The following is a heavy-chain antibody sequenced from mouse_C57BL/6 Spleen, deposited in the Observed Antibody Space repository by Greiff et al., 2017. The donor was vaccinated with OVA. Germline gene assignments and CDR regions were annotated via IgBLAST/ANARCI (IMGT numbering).Heavy chain of an antibody. Sequence: QVQLQQSGAELVKPGASVKISCKASGYAFSSYWMNWVKQRPGKGLEWIGQIYPGDGDTNYNGKFKGKATLTADKSSSTAYMQLSSLTSEDSAVYFCARAFTTDYAMDYWGQGTSVTVSS. V-gene: IGHV1-80*01. CDR1: GYAFSSYW. J-gene: IGHJ4*01. CDR2: IYPGDGDT. CDR3: ARAFTTDYAMDY. D-gene: IGHD1-1*01.